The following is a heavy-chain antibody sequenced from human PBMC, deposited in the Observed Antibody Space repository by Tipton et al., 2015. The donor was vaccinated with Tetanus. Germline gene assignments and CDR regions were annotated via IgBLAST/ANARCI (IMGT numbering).Heavy chain of an antibody. J-gene: IGHJ4*02. Sequence: LRLSCTVSGGSTSTYYWSWIRQPPGKGLEWIGYVYYTGSTDYNPSLKSRVTISVDTSKSQFSLRLTSVTAADTAVYYCARSKLLWFGESLSGFDSWGQGTLVTVSA. CDR1: GGSTSTYY. D-gene: IGHD3-10*01. CDR3: ARSKLLWFGESLSGFDS. V-gene: IGHV4-59*01. CDR2: VYYTGST.